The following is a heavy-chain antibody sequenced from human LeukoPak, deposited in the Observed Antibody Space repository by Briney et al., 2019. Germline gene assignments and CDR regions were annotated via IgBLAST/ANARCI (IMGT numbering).Heavy chain of an antibody. CDR2: IYHSGST. V-gene: IGHV4-4*02. Sequence: SGTLSLTCAVSGGSISSSNWWSWVRQPPGKGLEWIGVIYHSGSTNYNPSLKSRVTISVDKSKNQFSLKLSSVTAADTAVYYCARAPVGAPRVFDYWGQGTLVTVSS. CDR1: GGSISSSNW. D-gene: IGHD1-26*01. J-gene: IGHJ4*02. CDR3: ARAPVGAPRVFDY.